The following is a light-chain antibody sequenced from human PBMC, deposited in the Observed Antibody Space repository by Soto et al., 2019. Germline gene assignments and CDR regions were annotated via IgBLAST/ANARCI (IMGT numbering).Light chain of an antibody. Sequence: EIVMTQSPATLSVSPGERATLSCRASQTVSSNLAWYQQKPGQAPRLLIHGASTRAAVIPARFSGSGSGTEFSLAISSLQSEDFAVYYCQQYNDWPPFTVGPGTRVDIK. CDR2: GAS. CDR1: QTVSSN. CDR3: QQYNDWPPFT. V-gene: IGKV3-15*01. J-gene: IGKJ3*01.